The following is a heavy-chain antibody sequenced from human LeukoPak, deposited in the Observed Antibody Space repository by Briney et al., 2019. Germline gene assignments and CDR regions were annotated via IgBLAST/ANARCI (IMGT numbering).Heavy chain of an antibody. CDR3: AGLYYYGSGSYYKDY. Sequence: GGSLRLSCAASGFTFSSYWMHWVRQAPGEGLVWVSRINSDGSSTSYADSGKGRFTISRDNAKNTLYLQMNSLRAEDTAVYYCAGLYYYGSGSYYKDYWGQGTLVTVSS. V-gene: IGHV3-74*01. D-gene: IGHD3-10*01. CDR1: GFTFSSYW. CDR2: INSDGSST. J-gene: IGHJ4*02.